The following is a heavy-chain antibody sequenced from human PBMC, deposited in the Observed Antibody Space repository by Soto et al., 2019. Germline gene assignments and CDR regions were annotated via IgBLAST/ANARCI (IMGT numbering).Heavy chain of an antibody. Sequence: GASVKVSCKASGGTFSSYAISWVRQAPGQGLEWMGGIIPIFGTANYAQKLQGRVTITADKSTSTAYMELSSLRSEDTAVYYCATLYYDILTGYPPHGPTTYYYYGMDVWGQGTTVTVSS. V-gene: IGHV1-69*06. J-gene: IGHJ6*02. CDR3: ATLYYDILTGYPPHGPTTYYYYGMDV. D-gene: IGHD3-9*01. CDR1: GGTFSSYA. CDR2: IIPIFGTA.